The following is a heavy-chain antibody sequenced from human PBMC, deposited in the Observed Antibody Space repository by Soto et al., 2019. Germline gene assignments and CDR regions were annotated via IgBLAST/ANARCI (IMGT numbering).Heavy chain of an antibody. CDR1: GYTFTSYG. D-gene: IGHD6-19*01. CDR3: ARLDLAVADY. J-gene: IGHJ4*02. CDR2: ISAYNGNT. Sequence: GASVKVSCKASGYTFTSYGISWVRQAPGQGLEWMGWISAYNGNTNYAQKLKGRVTMSTDTSKSTAYMELRSLRSEDTAVYYCARLDLAVADYWGQGTLVTVSS. V-gene: IGHV1-18*01.